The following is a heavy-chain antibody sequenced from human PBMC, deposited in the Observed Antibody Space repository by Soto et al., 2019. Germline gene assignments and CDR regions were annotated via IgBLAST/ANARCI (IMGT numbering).Heavy chain of an antibody. D-gene: IGHD1-26*01. V-gene: IGHV3-30*18. Sequence: GGSLRLSCAASGFTFRSYGMHGVRQAPAKGLEWVAVISYDGSNKYYADSVKGRFTISRDNSKNTLYLQMNSLRAEDTAVYYCAKGGVGSTSNAFDIWGQGTMVTVSS. CDR1: GFTFRSYG. CDR2: ISYDGSNK. CDR3: AKGGVGSTSNAFDI. J-gene: IGHJ3*02.